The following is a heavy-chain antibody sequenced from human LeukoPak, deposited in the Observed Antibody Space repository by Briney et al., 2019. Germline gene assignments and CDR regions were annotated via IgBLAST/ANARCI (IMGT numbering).Heavy chain of an antibody. CDR3: ARRSSGSYFY. D-gene: IGHD3-10*01. CDR1: GGSISSSSYY. Sequence: SETLSLTCTVSGGSISSSSYYWGWIRQPPGKGLEWIGSIYYSGSTYYNPSLKSRVTISVDTSKNQFSLKLSSATAADTAVYYCARRSSGSYFYWGQGTLVTVSS. V-gene: IGHV4-39*01. CDR2: IYYSGST. J-gene: IGHJ4*02.